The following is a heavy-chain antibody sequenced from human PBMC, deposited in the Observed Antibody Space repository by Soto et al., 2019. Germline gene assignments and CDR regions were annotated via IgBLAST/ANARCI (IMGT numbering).Heavy chain of an antibody. J-gene: IGHJ6*02. CDR2: IGTAGDT. CDR3: ARGLEHYDILTGPYYYGMDV. CDR1: GFTFSSYD. Sequence: PGGSLRLSCAASGFTFSSYDMHWVRQATGKGLEWVSAIGTAGDTYYPGSVKGRFTISRENAKNSLYLQMNSLRAGDTAVYYCARGLEHYDILTGPYYYGMDVWGQGSTVTVSS. V-gene: IGHV3-13*01. D-gene: IGHD3-9*01.